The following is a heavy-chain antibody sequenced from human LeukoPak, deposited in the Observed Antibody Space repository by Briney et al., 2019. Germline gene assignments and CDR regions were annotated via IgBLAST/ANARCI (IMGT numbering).Heavy chain of an antibody. J-gene: IGHJ4*02. CDR3: VRDFLGESGAGCY. D-gene: IGHD3-10*01. CDR2: ISPSGNSK. V-gene: IGHV3-21*01. Sequence: PGGSLRLSCATSTFTFSSYTMNWVRQAPGKGLEWVSSISPSGNSKYHADSVKGRFTISRDNAENSLYMQMNSLRAEDTGVYYCVRDFLGESGAGCYWGQGTLVTVSS. CDR1: TFTFSSYT.